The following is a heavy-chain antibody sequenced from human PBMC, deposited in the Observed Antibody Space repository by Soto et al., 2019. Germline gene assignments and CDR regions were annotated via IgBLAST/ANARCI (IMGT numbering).Heavy chain of an antibody. Sequence: ASVKVSFKASGYTFTSYGISWVRQAPGQGLEGMGWISAYNGNTNYAQKLQGRVTMTTDTSTSTAYMELRSLRSDDTAVYYCARDQSPALVPAAMTWLRPRGNDYWG. D-gene: IGHD2-2*01. CDR3: ARDQSPALVPAAMTWLRPRGNDY. CDR1: GYTFTSYG. CDR2: ISAYNGNT. J-gene: IGHJ4*01. V-gene: IGHV1-18*01.